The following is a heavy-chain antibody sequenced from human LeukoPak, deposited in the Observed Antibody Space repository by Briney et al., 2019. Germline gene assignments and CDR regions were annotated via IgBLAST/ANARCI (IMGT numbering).Heavy chain of an antibody. J-gene: IGHJ4*02. Sequence: HPGGSLRLSCAASGFTFSNYAMSWVRQTPGKGLDWVSAISGSGDNTYYADSVKGRFTISRDNSKNTLYLQMNSLRAEDTAVYYCAKAGGYYYEYWGQGTLVTVSS. CDR1: GFTFSNYA. V-gene: IGHV3-23*01. CDR2: ISGSGDNT. CDR3: AKAGGYYYEY. D-gene: IGHD3-22*01.